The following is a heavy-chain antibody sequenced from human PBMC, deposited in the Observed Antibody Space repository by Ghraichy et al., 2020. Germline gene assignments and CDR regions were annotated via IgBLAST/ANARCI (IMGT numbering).Heavy chain of an antibody. CDR3: VRWDYDSSGYYVY. V-gene: IGHV3-64D*06. CDR1: GFTFSSYA. CDR2: ISSNGGST. D-gene: IGHD3-22*01. J-gene: IGHJ4*02. Sequence: GGSLRLSCSASGFTFSSYAMHWVRQAPGKGLEYVSAISSNGGSTYYADSVKGRFTISRDNSKNTLYLQMSSLRAEDTAVYYCVRWDYDSSGYYVYWGQGTLVTVSS.